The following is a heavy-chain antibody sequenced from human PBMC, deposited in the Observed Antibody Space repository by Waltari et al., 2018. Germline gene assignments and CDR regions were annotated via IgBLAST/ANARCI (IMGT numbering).Heavy chain of an antibody. CDR3: ARRGAPRAAAGHFDY. D-gene: IGHD6-13*01. Sequence: QVQLQESGPGLVTPSETLSLTCTVSGYSISSGYYWGWIRQPPGKGLEWIGSIYHSGSTYYNPSLKSRVTISVDTSKNQFSLKLSSVTAADTAVYYCARRGAPRAAAGHFDYWGQGTLVTVSS. CDR1: GYSISSGYY. CDR2: IYHSGST. J-gene: IGHJ4*02. V-gene: IGHV4-38-2*02.